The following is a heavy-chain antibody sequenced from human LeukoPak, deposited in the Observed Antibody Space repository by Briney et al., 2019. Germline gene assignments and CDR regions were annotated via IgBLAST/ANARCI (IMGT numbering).Heavy chain of an antibody. V-gene: IGHV3-66*01. CDR2: IYSDRSI. CDR1: GFTVSSNY. D-gene: IGHD5-18*01. J-gene: IGHJ4*02. CDR3: ARALRGYSYVLDY. Sequence: GGSLRLSWAVSGFTVSSNYMSWVRQAAGKGLEWVSVIYSDRSIYYADSVKGRFTISGDNSKNTLFLQMNSLRAEDTAVYFCARALRGYSYVLDYWGQGTLVTVSS.